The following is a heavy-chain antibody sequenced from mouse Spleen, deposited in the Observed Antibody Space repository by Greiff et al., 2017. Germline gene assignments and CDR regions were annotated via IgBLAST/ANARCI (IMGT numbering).Heavy chain of an antibody. V-gene: IGHV1-15*01. CDR3: TRERDGYSPFAY. D-gene: IGHD2-3*01. J-gene: IGHJ3*01. Sequence: VQLQQSGAELVRPGASVTLSCKASGYTFTDYEMHWVKQTPVHGLEWIGAIDPETGGTAYNQKFKGKAILTADKSSSTAYMELRSLTSEDSAVYYCTRERDGYSPFAYWGQGTLVTVSA. CDR1: GYTFTDYE. CDR2: IDPETGGT.